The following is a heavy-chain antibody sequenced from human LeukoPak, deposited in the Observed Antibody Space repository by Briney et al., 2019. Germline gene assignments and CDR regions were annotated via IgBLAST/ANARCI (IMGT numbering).Heavy chain of an antibody. V-gene: IGHV5-51*01. J-gene: IGHJ1*01. CDR2: IYPADSDT. D-gene: IGHD2-15*01. CDR3: ARHEYCSGGSCYSFSRTEYFQH. Sequence: PGESLKISCKGSGYSFTSYWISWVRQMPGKGLEWMGIIYPADSDTRYSPSFQGKVTISADKSISTAYLQWSSLKASDTAMYYCARHEYCSGGSCYSFSRTEYFQHWGQGTLVTVSS. CDR1: GYSFTSYW.